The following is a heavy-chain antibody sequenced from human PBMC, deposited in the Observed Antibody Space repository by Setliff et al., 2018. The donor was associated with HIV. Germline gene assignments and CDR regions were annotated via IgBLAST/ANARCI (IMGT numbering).Heavy chain of an antibody. CDR2: IYQSGST. J-gene: IGHJ6*03. CDR3: ARDLVVVPAAGHMDSYYMDV. Sequence: SETLSLTCTVSGGSISSSTYYWGWIRQPPGKGLEWIASIYQSGSTYYNPSLKSRVTMSVDTPKKQFSLKLSSVTAADTAVYYCARDLVVVPAAGHMDSYYMDVWGKGTTVTVSS. D-gene: IGHD2-2*01. V-gene: IGHV4-39*07. CDR1: GGSISSSTYY.